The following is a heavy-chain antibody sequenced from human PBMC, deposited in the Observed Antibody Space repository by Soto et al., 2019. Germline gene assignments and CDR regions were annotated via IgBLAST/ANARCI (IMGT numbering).Heavy chain of an antibody. Sequence: QMHLVQSGPEVRNPGSSVKVSCKASGGTFGDYGIDWVRQAHGHGLELMGGILPVFRTPRNAQKFEGRFSLTVVEVTNTAFMELISLRPEDTGTYDCARDDGEGGMDGWGQVTTVIVSS. D-gene: IGHD3-10*01. CDR3: ARDDGEGGMDG. CDR2: ILPVFRTP. J-gene: IGHJ6*02. V-gene: IGHV1-69*01. CDR1: GGTFGDYG.